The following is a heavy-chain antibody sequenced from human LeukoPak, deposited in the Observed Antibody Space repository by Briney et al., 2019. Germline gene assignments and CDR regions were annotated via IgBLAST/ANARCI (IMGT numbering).Heavy chain of an antibody. J-gene: IGHJ5*02. V-gene: IGHV3-21*01. CDR2: ISGGSDYI. CDR1: GFTFGTST. Sequence: PGGSLRLSCAASGFTFGTSTMNWVRQAPGKGLEWVSSISGGSDYIYYADSVKGRFTISRDNAKNSLYLQMNSLRGEDTAVYYCVRIPNSADFPNWFDPWGQGTLVTVSS. D-gene: IGHD2/OR15-2a*01. CDR3: VRIPNSADFPNWFDP.